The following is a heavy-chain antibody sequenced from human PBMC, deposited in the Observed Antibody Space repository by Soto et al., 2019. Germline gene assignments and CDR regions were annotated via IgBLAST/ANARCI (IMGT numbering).Heavy chain of an antibody. J-gene: IGHJ4*02. D-gene: IGHD5-18*01. CDR3: VSDRGYGHASVPYS. CDR2: ISYDGSLQ. V-gene: IGHV3-30*03. CDR1: GFAFSSYG. Sequence: QAQLVESGGGVVQPGRSLRLSCAASGFAFSSYGMHWVRLAPGTGLEWVAVISYDGSLQYYADSVKGRFTISRDNSKNMVLLQISSLRAEDTAVYYCVSDRGYGHASVPYSWGQGTLVSVSS.